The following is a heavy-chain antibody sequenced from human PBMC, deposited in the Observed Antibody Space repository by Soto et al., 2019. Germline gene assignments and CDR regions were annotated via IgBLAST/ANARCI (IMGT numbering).Heavy chain of an antibody. V-gene: IGHV3-7*03. CDR1: GFTFSSYW. D-gene: IGHD3-22*01. CDR2: IKQDGSEK. Sequence: GESLKISCAASGFTFSSYWMSWVRQAPGKGLEWVANIKQDGSEKYYVDSVKGRFTISRDNAKNSLYLQMNSLRAEDTAVYYFSSDAIVSLDYYYGMAFCAQGTTVTVSS. J-gene: IGHJ6*02. CDR3: SSDAIVSLDYYYGMAF.